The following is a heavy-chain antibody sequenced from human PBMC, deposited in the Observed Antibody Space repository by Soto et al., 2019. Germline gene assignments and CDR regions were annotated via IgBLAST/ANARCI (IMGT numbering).Heavy chain of an antibody. V-gene: IGHV6-1*01. Sequence: SQTLSLTCAISGDSVSSYSSTWNWIRQSPSRGLEWLGRTYYRSKWYNDYAVSVKSRITINPDTSNNQLSLQLNSVTPEDTAVYYCAADVGGYIYGLARHWGPGTLVTVSS. J-gene: IGHJ4*02. D-gene: IGHD4-17*01. CDR3: AADVGGYIYGLARH. CDR2: TYYRSKWYN. CDR1: GDSVSSYSST.